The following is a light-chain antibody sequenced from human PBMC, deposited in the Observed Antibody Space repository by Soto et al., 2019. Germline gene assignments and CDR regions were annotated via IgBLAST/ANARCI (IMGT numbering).Light chain of an antibody. V-gene: IGKV3-20*01. CDR3: QQYASSPWT. CDR1: QNVRNSY. CDR2: GAS. Sequence: EIVLTQSPGTLSLSPGERASLSCRASQNVRNSYLAWYQQKPGQAPRLLIYGASIRVTGIPDRFSGSGSGTDFTLPTSSREPEDFAVYNCQQYASSPWTFGQGTKVEI. J-gene: IGKJ1*01.